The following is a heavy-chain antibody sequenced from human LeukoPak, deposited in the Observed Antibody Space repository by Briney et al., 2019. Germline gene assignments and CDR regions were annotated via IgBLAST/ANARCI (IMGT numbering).Heavy chain of an antibody. D-gene: IGHD3-10*01. CDR3: ARGNYSGSGSIDN. V-gene: IGHV1-8*01. J-gene: IGHJ4*02. CDR2: MNPNSGNT. CDR1: GNTFRSYE. Sequence: ASVKVSCKASGNTFRSYEINWVRQATGQGLEWLGWMNPNSGNTGYAHKFVGRVTMTRNTSISTAYLELSRLRSEDTAVYYCARGNYSGSGSIDNWGQGTLVTVSS.